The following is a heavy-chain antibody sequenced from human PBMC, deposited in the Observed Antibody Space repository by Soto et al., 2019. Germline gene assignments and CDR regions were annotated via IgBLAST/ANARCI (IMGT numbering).Heavy chain of an antibody. V-gene: IGHV3-33*01. CDR2: IWYDGSNK. Sequence: AGGSLRLSCAASGFTFSSYGMHWVRQAPGKGLEWVAVIWYDGSNKYYADSVKGRFTISRDNSKNTLYLQMNSLRAEDTAVYYCARDQQAAGLEIDYWGQGTLVTVSS. CDR1: GFTFSSYG. CDR3: ARDQQAAGLEIDY. J-gene: IGHJ4*02. D-gene: IGHD6-13*01.